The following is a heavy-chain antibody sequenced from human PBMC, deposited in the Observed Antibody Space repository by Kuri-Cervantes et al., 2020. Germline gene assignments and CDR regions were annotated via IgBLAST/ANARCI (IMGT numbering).Heavy chain of an antibody. Sequence: GGSLRLSCAASGFTFSSYGMHWVRQAPGKGLERVAVISYDGSNKYYADSVKGRFTISRDNSKNTLYLQMNSLRAEDTAVYYCARAGYSYAFAGLDPWGQGTLVTVSS. V-gene: IGHV3-30*03. CDR2: ISYDGSNK. CDR1: GFTFSSYG. D-gene: IGHD5-18*01. J-gene: IGHJ5*02. CDR3: ARAGYSYAFAGLDP.